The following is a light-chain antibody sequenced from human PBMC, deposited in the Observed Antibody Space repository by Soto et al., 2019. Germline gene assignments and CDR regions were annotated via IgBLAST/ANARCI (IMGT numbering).Light chain of an antibody. J-gene: IGKJ3*01. CDR3: QQYNTGGFT. CDR1: QSISSW. V-gene: IGKV1-5*03. Sequence: DIQLTQSPSTLSASVGDRVTITCRASQSISSWLAWYQQKPGKAPKLLIYKASSLESGVPSRFSGSGSGTEFTLTISSLQPDDFATYYCQQYNTGGFTSGPGTKVDIK. CDR2: KAS.